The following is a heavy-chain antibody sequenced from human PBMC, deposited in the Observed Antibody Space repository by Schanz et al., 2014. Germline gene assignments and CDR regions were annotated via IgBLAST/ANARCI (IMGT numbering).Heavy chain of an antibody. D-gene: IGHD2-2*01. CDR3: ARVKQGCSDTSCVLDP. J-gene: IGHJ5*02. CDR2: IIHDGRT. V-gene: IGHV4-4*02. CDR1: GVSISSTNW. Sequence: QVQLQESGPGLVKPSGTLSLTCAVSGVSISSTNWWHWVRQSPGKGLEWLGEIIHDGRTNYNPSLGSRVTISLDKSENQFSLALTSVTAADTALYFCARVKQGCSDTSCVLDPWGQGTLVTVSS.